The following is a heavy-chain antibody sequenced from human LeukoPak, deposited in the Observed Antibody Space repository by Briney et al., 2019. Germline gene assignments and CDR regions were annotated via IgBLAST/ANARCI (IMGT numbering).Heavy chain of an antibody. V-gene: IGHV5-51*01. CDR3: ARTDYSNYPPYYYYMDV. CDR1: GYKFTSYW. Sequence: GESLKISCKGSGYKFTSYWIGWVRQMPGKGLEWMGTIYPGDSDTRYSPSFQGQVTISADKSISTAYLQWSSLKASDTAMYYCARTDYSNYPPYYYYMDVWGKGTTVTVSS. J-gene: IGHJ6*03. D-gene: IGHD4-11*01. CDR2: IYPGDSDT.